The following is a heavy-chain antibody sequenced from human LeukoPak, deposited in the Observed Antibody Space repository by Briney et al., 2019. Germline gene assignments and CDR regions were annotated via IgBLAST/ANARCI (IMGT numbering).Heavy chain of an antibody. J-gene: IGHJ5*02. CDR2: IYPGDSDT. Sequence: GESLKISCKGSGSTFTNNWIAWVRQLPGKGLEWMGIIYPGDSDTRYSPSFQGHVTISADKSISTAYLQWSSLKASDTAMYYCARGDVVGVDPWGQGTLVTVSS. CDR1: GSTFTNNW. V-gene: IGHV5-51*01. CDR3: ARGDVVGVDP. D-gene: IGHD2-2*01.